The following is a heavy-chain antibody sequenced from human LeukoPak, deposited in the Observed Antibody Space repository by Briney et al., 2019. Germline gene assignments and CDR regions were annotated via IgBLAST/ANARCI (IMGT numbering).Heavy chain of an antibody. V-gene: IGHV4-39*01. CDR2: IYYSGST. D-gene: IGHD5-24*01. J-gene: IGHJ4*02. CDR1: GGSISSSGHY. CDR3: ARVQTATIFNPGNYFDY. Sequence: SETLSLTCTVSGGSISSSGHYWGWIRQPPGKGLEWIGSIYYSGSTYYNPSLKSRVTISVDTSKNQFSLKLSSVTAADTAVYYCARVQTATIFNPGNYFDYWGQGTLVTVSS.